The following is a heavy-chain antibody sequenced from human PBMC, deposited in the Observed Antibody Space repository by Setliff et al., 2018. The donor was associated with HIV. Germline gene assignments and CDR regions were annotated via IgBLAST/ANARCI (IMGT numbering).Heavy chain of an antibody. V-gene: IGHV3-74*01. CDR1: GFIFSNYW. J-gene: IGHJ3*02. CDR3: ARHSDWYGNDAFDI. CDR2: INSDGSSI. D-gene: IGHD6-19*01. Sequence: GSLRLSCAASGFIFSNYWMHWVRQAPGKGLAWVSRINSDGSSISYADSVKGRFTISRDNAKNTLYLQMNSLRGEDTAVYYCARHSDWYGNDAFDIWGQGTRVTVSS.